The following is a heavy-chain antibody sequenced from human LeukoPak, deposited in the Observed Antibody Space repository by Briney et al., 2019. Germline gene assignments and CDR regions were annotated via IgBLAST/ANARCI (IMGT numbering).Heavy chain of an antibody. Sequence: GGSLRLSCAASGFTFSNYWMGWVRQPPGKGLQWVASIKEDGSEKYNVDSVKGRFTISRDNAKNSVYLQMNSLRAEDTAVYYCAREDGDYEKWYFDLWGRGTLVTVSS. CDR2: IKEDGSEK. V-gene: IGHV3-7*01. CDR3: AREDGDYEKWYFDL. CDR1: GFTFSNYW. J-gene: IGHJ2*01. D-gene: IGHD4-17*01.